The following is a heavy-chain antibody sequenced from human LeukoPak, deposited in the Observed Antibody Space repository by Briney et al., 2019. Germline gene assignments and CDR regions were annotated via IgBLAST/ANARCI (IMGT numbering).Heavy chain of an antibody. D-gene: IGHD6-19*01. Sequence: SETLSLTCTVSGGSISSGDYYWSWIRQPPGKGLEWIGYIYYSGSTYYNPSLKSRVTISVDTSKNQFSLKLSSVTAADTAVYYCAKYSAVAYFDYWGQGTLVTVSS. CDR3: AKYSAVAYFDY. J-gene: IGHJ4*02. CDR2: IYYSGST. V-gene: IGHV4-30-4*01. CDR1: GGSISSGDYY.